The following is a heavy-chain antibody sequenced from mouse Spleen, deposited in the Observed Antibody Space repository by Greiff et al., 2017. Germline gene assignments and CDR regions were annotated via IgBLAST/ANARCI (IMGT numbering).Heavy chain of an antibody. V-gene: IGHV1-54*01. J-gene: IGHJ4*01. CDR3: ARRIAGNGGAMDY. CDR2: INPGSGGT. CDR1: GYAFTNYL. Sequence: QVQLQQSGAELVRPGTSVKVSCKASGYAFTNYLIEWVKQRPGQGLEWIGVINPGSGGTNYNEKFKGKATLTADKSSSTAYMQLSSLTSEDSAVYFCARRIAGNGGAMDYWGQGTSVTVSS. D-gene: IGHD2-1*01.